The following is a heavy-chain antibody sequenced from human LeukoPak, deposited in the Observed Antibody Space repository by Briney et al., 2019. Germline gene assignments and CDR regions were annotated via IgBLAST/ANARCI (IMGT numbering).Heavy chain of an antibody. D-gene: IGHD3-16*01. Sequence: SETLSLTCTVSGGSISSSSYYWGWIRQPPGKGLEWIGSIYYSGSTYYNPSLKSRVTISVDTSKNQFSLKLSSVTAADTAVYYCARRTFGGVIKYWGQGTLVTVSS. J-gene: IGHJ4*02. CDR3: ARRTFGGVIKY. CDR1: GGSISSSSYY. V-gene: IGHV4-39*07. CDR2: IYYSGST.